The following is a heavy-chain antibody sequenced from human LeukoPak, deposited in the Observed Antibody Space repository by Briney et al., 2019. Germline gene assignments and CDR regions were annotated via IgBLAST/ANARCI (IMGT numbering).Heavy chain of an antibody. CDR2: IYTSGST. J-gene: IGHJ4*02. CDR3: ARERHVVVAATTFDY. Sequence: SETLSLTCTASGGSISSYYWSWIRQPPGKGLEWIGRIYTSGSTNYNPSLKSRVTMSVDTSKNQFSLKLSSVTAADTAVYYCARERHVVVAATTFDYWGQGTLVTVSS. V-gene: IGHV4-4*07. D-gene: IGHD2-15*01. CDR1: GGSISSYY.